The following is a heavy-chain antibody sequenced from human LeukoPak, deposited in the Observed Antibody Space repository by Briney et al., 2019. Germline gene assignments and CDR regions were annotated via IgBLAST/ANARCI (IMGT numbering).Heavy chain of an antibody. V-gene: IGHV4-59*11. CDR1: GGSISGHF. CDR2: IYYSGTT. D-gene: IGHD3-10*01. CDR3: AKVGYGSGTWGWFDP. Sequence: PSETLSLTCSVSGGSISGHFWSWIRQSPGKGLEYIGNIYYSGTTDYNPSLRSRVGISIDTSKNQFFLNLTSVTAADTAIYYCAKVGYGSGTWGWFDPWGQGTLVTVSS. J-gene: IGHJ5*02.